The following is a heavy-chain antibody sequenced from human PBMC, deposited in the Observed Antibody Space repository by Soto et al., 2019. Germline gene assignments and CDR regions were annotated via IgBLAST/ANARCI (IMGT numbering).Heavy chain of an antibody. Sequence: PGGSLRLSCAASGFTFTNAWMTWVRQAPGKGLEWVGRIKSKTDDGTTDYAAPVKARFTISRDDSKNTLYLQMNSLKTEDTAVYYCTTDYSLWGQGTLVTVSS. J-gene: IGHJ4*02. CDR1: GFTFTNAW. CDR3: TTDYSL. D-gene: IGHD2-21*01. V-gene: IGHV3-15*01. CDR2: IKSKTDDGTT.